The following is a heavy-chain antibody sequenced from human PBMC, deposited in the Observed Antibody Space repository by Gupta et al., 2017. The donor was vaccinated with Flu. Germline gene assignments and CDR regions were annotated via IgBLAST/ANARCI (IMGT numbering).Heavy chain of an antibody. D-gene: IGHD3-9*01. CDR3: FWLGTSGPLDEAFNV. CDR2: IKSKSDGGTI. CDR1: GFTFATAW. J-gene: IGHJ3*01. V-gene: IGHV3-15*01. Sequence: EQLVESGGGLVKPGGSLRLSCAASGFTFATAWMPWVRQAPGKGLEWLGQIKSKSDGGTIDYVDFVKGRFTISRDDSKNILYLQMTSLKTDDTAIYFCFWLGTSGPLDEAFNVWGQGTMVTVSS.